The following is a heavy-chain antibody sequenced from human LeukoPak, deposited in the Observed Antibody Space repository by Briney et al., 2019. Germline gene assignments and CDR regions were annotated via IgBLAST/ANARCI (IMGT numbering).Heavy chain of an antibody. CDR1: GYTFTSYV. V-gene: IGHV1-8*03. J-gene: IGHJ5*02. CDR3: ATRRYYYGSGSYNNWFDP. D-gene: IGHD3-10*01. CDR2: MNPNSGNT. Sequence: GASVKVSCKASGYTFTSYVINWVRQATGQGLEWMGWMNPNSGNTGYAQKFQGRVTITRNTSISTAYMELSSLRSEDTAVYYCATRRYYYGSGSYNNWFDPWGQGTLVTVSS.